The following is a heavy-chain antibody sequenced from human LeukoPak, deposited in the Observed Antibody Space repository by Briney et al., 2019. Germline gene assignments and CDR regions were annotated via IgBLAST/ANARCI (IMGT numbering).Heavy chain of an antibody. V-gene: IGHV3-15*01. CDR2: VKTKTYGGTT. Sequence: GGSLRLSCAASGFTVSSNYMSWVRQAPGKGLEWVGRVKTKTYGGTTDYSAPVKGRFTISRDDSKNTLYLQMNSLKTEDTALYYCTTDRGSGWYWGQGTLVTVSS. D-gene: IGHD6-19*01. J-gene: IGHJ4*02. CDR3: TTDRGSGWY. CDR1: GFTVSSNY.